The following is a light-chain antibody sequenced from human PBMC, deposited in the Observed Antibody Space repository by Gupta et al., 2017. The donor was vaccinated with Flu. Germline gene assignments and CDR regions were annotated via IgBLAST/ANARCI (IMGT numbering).Light chain of an antibody. J-gene: IGKJ1*01. CDR3: LQYYSTPWT. Sequence: DIVLTQSPGSLAVSLGERATINCKSRQSVLYSSNNKNYLAWYQQKPGQPPKLLIYWASTRESGVPDRFSGSGSGTDFTLTISSLQAEDVAVYYCLQYYSTPWTFGQGTKVEIK. CDR1: QSVLYSSNNKNY. CDR2: WAS. V-gene: IGKV4-1*01.